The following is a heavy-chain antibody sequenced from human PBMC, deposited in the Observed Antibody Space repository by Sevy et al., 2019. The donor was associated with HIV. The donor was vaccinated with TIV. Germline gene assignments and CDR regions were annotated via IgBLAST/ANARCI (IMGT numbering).Heavy chain of an antibody. V-gene: IGHV4-59*01. CDR2: IYYSGST. CDR3: VRAQRASYYYYYMDV. CDR1: GGSISSYY. Sequence: SETLSLTCTVSGGSISSYYWSWIRQPPGKGLEWIGYIYYSGSTNYNPSLKSRVTISVDTSKNQFSLKLSSVTAADTAVYYCVRAQRASYYYYYMDVWGKGTTVTVSS. J-gene: IGHJ6*03.